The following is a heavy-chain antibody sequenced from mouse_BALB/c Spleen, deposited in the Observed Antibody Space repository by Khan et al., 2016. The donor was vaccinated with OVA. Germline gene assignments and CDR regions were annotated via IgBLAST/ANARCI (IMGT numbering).Heavy chain of an antibody. CDR1: GFNIKDTY. Sequence: VQLQQSGAELVKPGASVKLSCTASGFNIKDTYMHWVKERPEQGLEWIGWIAPANGNTKYDPNFQGKVTISAETSSNTSYLQLSSLTSEDIAVYYCAHTSYDHRNFDVWGAGTTVTVSS. D-gene: IGHD2-3*01. J-gene: IGHJ1*01. CDR2: IAPANGNT. V-gene: IGHV14-3*02. CDR3: AHTSYDHRNFDV.